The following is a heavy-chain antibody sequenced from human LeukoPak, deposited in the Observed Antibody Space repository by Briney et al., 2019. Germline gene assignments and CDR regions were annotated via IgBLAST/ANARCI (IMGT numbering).Heavy chain of an antibody. CDR2: ISSSSSYI. J-gene: IGHJ4*02. Sequence: GGSLRLSCAASGFTFSSYSMNWVRQAPGKGLEWVSSISSSSSYIYYADPVKGRFTISRDNAKNSLYLQMNSLRAEDTAVYYCARSHSIAAAGVYWGQGTLVTVSS. V-gene: IGHV3-21*01. CDR3: ARSHSIAAAGVY. CDR1: GFTFSSYS. D-gene: IGHD6-13*01.